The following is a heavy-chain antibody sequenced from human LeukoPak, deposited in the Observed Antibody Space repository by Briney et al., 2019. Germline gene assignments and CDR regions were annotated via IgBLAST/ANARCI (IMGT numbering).Heavy chain of an antibody. CDR3: ARDAKYYDILTGPAADAFDI. CDR2: ISAYNGNT. D-gene: IGHD3-9*01. J-gene: IGHJ3*02. V-gene: IGHV1-18*01. CDR1: GYTFTSYG. Sequence: ASVKVSCKASGYTFTSYGISWVRQAPGQGLEWMGWISAYNGNTNYAQKLQGRVTMTTDTSTSTAYMELSSLRSEDTAVYYCARDAKYYDILTGPAADAFDIWGQGTMVTVSS.